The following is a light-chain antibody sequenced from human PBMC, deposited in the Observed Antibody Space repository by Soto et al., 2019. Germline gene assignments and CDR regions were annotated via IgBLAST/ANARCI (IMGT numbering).Light chain of an antibody. CDR1: QTVSSSY. CDR3: QQYGSSPPAST. CDR2: GAS. J-gene: IGKJ1*01. V-gene: IGKV3-20*01. Sequence: EIVLTQSPGTLSLSPGERATLSCRASQTVSSSYLAWYQQKPGQAPRLLIYGASSRATGIPDRFSCSGSGTDFTLTISRLEPEDFAVYFCQQYGSSPPASTFGQGTRVEIK.